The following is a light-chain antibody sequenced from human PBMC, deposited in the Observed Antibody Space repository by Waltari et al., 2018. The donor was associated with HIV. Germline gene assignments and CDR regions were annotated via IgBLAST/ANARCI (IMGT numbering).Light chain of an antibody. CDR3: QQANSFPPT. V-gene: IGKV1-12*01. Sequence: DIQMTQSPSSVSVSVGDRVTITCRASQDINNWLAWYQQKPGKATKLLIYAAFNLQSGVPSRFSGSRSGPDFTLTITSLQPEDFATYYCQQANSFPPTFGGGTKVDI. CDR2: AAF. CDR1: QDINNW. J-gene: IGKJ4*01.